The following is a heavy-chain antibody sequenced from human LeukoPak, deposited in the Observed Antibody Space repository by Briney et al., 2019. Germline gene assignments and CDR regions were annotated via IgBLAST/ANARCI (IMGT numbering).Heavy chain of an antibody. Sequence: GGSLRLSCAASGFTLSSYSMNWVRQAPGKGLEWVSYISSSSTIYYADSVKGRFTISGDKAKNSLYLQMNSLRVEDTAVYYCARDYKYAFDNWGQGTLVTVSS. V-gene: IGHV3-48*01. J-gene: IGHJ4*02. CDR3: ARDYKYAFDN. CDR1: GFTLSSYS. D-gene: IGHD5-24*01. CDR2: ISSSSTI.